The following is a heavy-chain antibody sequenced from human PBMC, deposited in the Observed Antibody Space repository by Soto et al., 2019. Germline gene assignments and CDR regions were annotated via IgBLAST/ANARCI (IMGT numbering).Heavy chain of an antibody. D-gene: IGHD6-19*01. J-gene: IGHJ4*02. CDR3: AKDAVPGPPYYFDF. CDR1: GFTVSAYE. CDR2: ISSGGRHQ. V-gene: IGHV3-30*04. Sequence: PGGSLRLSCVGSGFTVSAYEIHWVRQAPGKGLDWVAVISSGGRHQFYTDSVRGRFTISRDDSKNTVYLQMNNLTPQDAAIYYCAKDAVPGPPYYFDFWGQGTRVTVS.